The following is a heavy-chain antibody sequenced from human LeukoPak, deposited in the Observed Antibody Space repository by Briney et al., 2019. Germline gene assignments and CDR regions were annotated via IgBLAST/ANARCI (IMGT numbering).Heavy chain of an antibody. V-gene: IGHV4-59*04. CDR3: ARHLGCSGGSCYPNNWFDP. D-gene: IGHD2-15*01. CDR1: GGSISSYY. CDR2: IYYSGST. J-gene: IGHJ5*02. Sequence: PSETLSLTCTVSGGSISSYYWSWIRQPPGKGLEWIGYIYYSGSTYYNPSLKSRVTISVDTSKNQFSLKLSSVTAADTAVYYCARHLGCSGGSCYPNNWFDPWGQGTLVTVSS.